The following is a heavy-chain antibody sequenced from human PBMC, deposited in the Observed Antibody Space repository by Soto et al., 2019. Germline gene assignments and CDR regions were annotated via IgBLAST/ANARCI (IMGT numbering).Heavy chain of an antibody. Sequence: QVQLVQSGAEVKKPGSSVKVSCKASGGTFSSYTISWVRQAPGQGLEWMGRIIPILGIANYAQKFQGRVTITADKSTSXXHXEXXSLRAEDTAVYYCARGTIAVAGTVVKSYYYYGMDVWGQGTTVTVSS. CDR2: IIPILGIA. D-gene: IGHD6-19*01. CDR3: ARGTIAVAGTVVKSYYYYGMDV. J-gene: IGHJ6*02. V-gene: IGHV1-69*02. CDR1: GGTFSSYT.